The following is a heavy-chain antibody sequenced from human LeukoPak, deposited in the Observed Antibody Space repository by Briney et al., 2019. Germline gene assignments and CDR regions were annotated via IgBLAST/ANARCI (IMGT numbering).Heavy chain of an antibody. CDR1: GGSISSYY. J-gene: IGHJ4*02. CDR2: IYTSGST. CDR3: ARVLPTWADRSGWFAIDY. V-gene: IGHV4-4*07. Sequence: SETLSLTCTVSGGSISSYYWSWIRQPAGKGLEWIGRIYTSGSTNYNPSLKSRVTMSVDTSKNQFSLKLSSVTAADTAVYYCARVLPTWADRSGWFAIDYWGQGTLVTVSS. D-gene: IGHD6-19*01.